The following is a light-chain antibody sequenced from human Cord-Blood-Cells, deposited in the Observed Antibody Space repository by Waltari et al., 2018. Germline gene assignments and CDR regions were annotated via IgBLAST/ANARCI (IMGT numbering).Light chain of an antibody. J-gene: IGLJ2*01. Sequence: QSALTQPASVSGSPGQSITIPCTGTSSYVGGYNYVSWYQQHPGKAPKLMIYDVSNRPSGVSNRFSGSKSGNTASLTISGLQAEDEADYYGSSYTSSSTLVFGGGTKLTVL. CDR2: DVS. CDR3: SSYTSSSTLV. CDR1: SSYVGGYNY. V-gene: IGLV2-14*01.